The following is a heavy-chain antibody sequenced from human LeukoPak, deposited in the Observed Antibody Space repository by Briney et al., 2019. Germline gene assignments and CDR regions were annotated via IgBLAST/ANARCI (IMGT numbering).Heavy chain of an antibody. CDR1: GFTFSDHY. CDR2: IGGGGSPI. D-gene: IGHD4/OR15-4a*01. J-gene: IGHJ4*02. Sequence: GGSLRLSCAASGFTFSDHYMSWIRQAPGKGLEWISCIGGGGSPIYYADSVRGRFSISGDNAKNSLFLQMDSLRAEDTAVYYCARDRRPSVYGGLDNWGQGTLVTVSS. CDR3: ARDRRPSVYGGLDN. V-gene: IGHV3-11*04.